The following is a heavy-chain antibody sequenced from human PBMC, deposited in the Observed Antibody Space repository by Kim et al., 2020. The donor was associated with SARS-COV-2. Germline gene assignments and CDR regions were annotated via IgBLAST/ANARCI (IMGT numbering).Heavy chain of an antibody. Sequence: GRFTTSRDNSKNPLYLQMNSLRAEDTSVYYCARDYSYALFYYYYGMDVWGQGTTVTVSS. J-gene: IGHJ6*02. D-gene: IGHD5-18*01. CDR3: ARDYSYALFYYYYGMDV. V-gene: IGHV3-30*01.